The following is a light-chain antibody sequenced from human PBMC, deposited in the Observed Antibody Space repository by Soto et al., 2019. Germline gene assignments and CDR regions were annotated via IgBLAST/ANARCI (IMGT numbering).Light chain of an antibody. CDR3: QQYYSTPWT. V-gene: IGKV4-1*01. CDR2: WAS. Sequence: DIVMTQSPDALAVSLGERATSNCKSSQSSLYSSNNKNYLAWYQQKPGQPPKLLIYWASTRESGVPDRFSGSGSGTDFTLTISSLQAEDVAVYYCQQYYSTPWTFGQGTKVDIK. J-gene: IGKJ1*01. CDR1: QSSLYSSNNKNY.